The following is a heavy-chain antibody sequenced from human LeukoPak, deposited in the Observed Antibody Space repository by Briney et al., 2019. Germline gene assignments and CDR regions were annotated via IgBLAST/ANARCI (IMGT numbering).Heavy chain of an antibody. Sequence: PGGSLRLSCAASGFTFSSYAMGWVRQAPGKGLEWVSAISGSGGSTYYADSVKGRFTISRDNSKNTLYLQMNSLRAEATAVYYCAKDPQGNYVWGNYLPKNPPDYWGQGTLVTVSS. D-gene: IGHD3-16*02. V-gene: IGHV3-23*01. CDR3: AKDPQGNYVWGNYLPKNPPDY. CDR1: GFTFSSYA. J-gene: IGHJ4*02. CDR2: ISGSGGST.